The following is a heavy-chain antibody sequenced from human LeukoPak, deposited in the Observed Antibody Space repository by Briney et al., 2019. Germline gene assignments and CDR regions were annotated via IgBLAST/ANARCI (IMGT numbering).Heavy chain of an antibody. J-gene: IGHJ6*03. D-gene: IGHD2-2*01. Sequence: PGGSLRLSCAASGFTFYDYAMHWVRQAPGKGLEWVSLISWDGGSTYYADSVKGRFTISRDNSKNSLYLQMNSLRAEDTALYYCAKAGYCSSTSCYAGDYYYYYMDVWGKGTTVTVSS. CDR3: AKAGYCSSTSCYAGDYYYYYMDV. CDR1: GFTFYDYA. CDR2: ISWDGGST. V-gene: IGHV3-43D*03.